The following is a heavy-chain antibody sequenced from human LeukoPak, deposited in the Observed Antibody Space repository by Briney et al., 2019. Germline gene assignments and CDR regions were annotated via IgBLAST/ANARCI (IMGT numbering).Heavy chain of an antibody. CDR1: GFTFSDYN. D-gene: IGHD3-16*01. J-gene: IGHJ6*03. Sequence: GGSLRLSCAASGFTFSDYNMRWIRQAPGKGLEWVSSISRSGSTKYYADSVKGRFTISRDNAKNSLFLQMNSLRAEDTALYYCAKDKRMITFGGVTSVYMDVWGKGTTVTISS. CDR2: ISRSGSTK. CDR3: AKDKRMITFGGVTSVYMDV. V-gene: IGHV3-11*01.